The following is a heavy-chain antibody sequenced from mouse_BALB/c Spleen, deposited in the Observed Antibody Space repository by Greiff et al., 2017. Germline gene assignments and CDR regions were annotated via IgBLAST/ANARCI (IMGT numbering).Heavy chain of an antibody. D-gene: IGHD2-12*01. J-gene: IGHJ4*01. V-gene: IGHV5-4*02. CDR2: ISDGGSYT. Sequence: EVQLQESGGGLVKPGGSLKLSCAASGFTFSDYYMYWVRQTPEKRLEWVATISDGGSYTYYPDSVKGRFTISRDNAKNNLYLQMSSLKSEDTAMYYCARDYDGGMDYWGQGTSVTVSS. CDR1: GFTFSDYY. CDR3: ARDYDGGMDY.